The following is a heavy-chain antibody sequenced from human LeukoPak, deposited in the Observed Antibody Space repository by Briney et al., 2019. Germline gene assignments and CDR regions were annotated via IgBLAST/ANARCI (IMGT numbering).Heavy chain of an antibody. J-gene: IGHJ4*02. Sequence: ASVKVSCKASGGTFSSYAISWVRQAPGQGLEWMGRIIPILGIANYAQKFQGRVTITADKSTSTAYMELSSLRSEDTAVYYCARDRTMVRGVAYFDYWGQGTLVTVSS. CDR3: ARDRTMVRGVAYFDY. D-gene: IGHD3-10*01. V-gene: IGHV1-69*04. CDR1: GGTFSSYA. CDR2: IIPILGIA.